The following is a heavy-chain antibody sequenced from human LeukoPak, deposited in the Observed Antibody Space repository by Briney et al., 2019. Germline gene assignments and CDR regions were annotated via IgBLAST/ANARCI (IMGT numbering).Heavy chain of an antibody. CDR2: IYYSGST. V-gene: IGHV4-59*12. CDR3: ARFSRFTGYNWFDP. CDR1: GGSISSYY. D-gene: IGHD3-3*01. Sequence: SETLSLTCTVSGGSISSYYWSWIRQPPGKGLEWIGYIYYSGSTNYNPSLKSRVTISVDTSKNQFSLKLSSVTAADTAVHYCARFSRFTGYNWFDPWGQGTLVTVSS. J-gene: IGHJ5*02.